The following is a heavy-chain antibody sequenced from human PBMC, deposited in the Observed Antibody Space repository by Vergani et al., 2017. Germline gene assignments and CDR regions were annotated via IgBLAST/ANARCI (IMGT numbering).Heavy chain of an antibody. CDR3: ARELRFLEWLLSSDGETYYYYGMDV. D-gene: IGHD3-3*01. J-gene: IGHJ6*02. Sequence: EVQLVESGGGLVKPGGSLRLSCAASGFTFSSYSMNWVRQAPGKGLEWVSSISSSSSYIYYADSVKGRFTISRDNAKNSLYLQMNSLRAEDTAVYYCARELRFLEWLLSSDGETYYYYGMDVWGQGTTVTVSS. V-gene: IGHV3-21*01. CDR1: GFTFSSYS. CDR2: ISSSSSYI.